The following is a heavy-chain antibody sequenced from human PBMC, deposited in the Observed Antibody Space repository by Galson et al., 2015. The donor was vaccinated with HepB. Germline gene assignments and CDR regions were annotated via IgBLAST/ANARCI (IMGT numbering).Heavy chain of an antibody. Sequence: SETLSLTCTVSGGSISSYYWSWIRQPPGKGLEWIGYIYYSGSTNYNPSLKSRVTISVDTSKNQFSLKLSSVTAADTAVYYCAREASVAGTTLDYFDYWGQGTLVTVSS. CDR3: AREASVAGTTLDYFDY. D-gene: IGHD6-19*01. V-gene: IGHV4-59*01. CDR1: GGSISSYY. CDR2: IYYSGST. J-gene: IGHJ4*02.